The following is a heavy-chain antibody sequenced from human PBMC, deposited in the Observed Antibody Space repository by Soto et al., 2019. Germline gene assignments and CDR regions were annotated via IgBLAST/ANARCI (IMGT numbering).Heavy chain of an antibody. Sequence: ASVKVSCKASGYTFTSYGISWVRQAPGQGLEWMGWISTYNGKTNYAHNLQGRVTMTTDTSTTTAYMELRSLRSDDTAVYHCARGERCISTSCPPPGYFDYWGQGTLVPVSS. D-gene: IGHD2-2*01. CDR1: GYTFTSYG. CDR2: ISTYNGKT. J-gene: IGHJ4*02. CDR3: ARGERCISTSCPPPGYFDY. V-gene: IGHV1-18*01.